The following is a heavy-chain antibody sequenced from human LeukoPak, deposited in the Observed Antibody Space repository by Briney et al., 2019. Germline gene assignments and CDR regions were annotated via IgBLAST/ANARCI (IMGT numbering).Heavy chain of an antibody. CDR2: IYYSGST. CDR1: GGSISSSSYY. CDR3: ARHGVVEDFCSGYYTGDFDY. V-gene: IGHV4-39*01. J-gene: IGHJ4*02. Sequence: SETLSLTCTVSGGSISSSSYYWGWIRQPPGKGLEWIGSIYYSGSTYYNPSLKSRVTISVDTSKNQFSLKLSSVTAADTAVYYCARHGVVEDFCSGYYTGDFDYWGQGTLVTVSS. D-gene: IGHD3-3*01.